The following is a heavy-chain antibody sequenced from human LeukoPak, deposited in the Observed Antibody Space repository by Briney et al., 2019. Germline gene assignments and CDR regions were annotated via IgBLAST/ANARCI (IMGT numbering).Heavy chain of an antibody. CDR1: GFAFSNYN. D-gene: IGHD3-10*01. Sequence: GGSLRLSCAASGFAFSNYNMNWVRQAPGKGLEWVSLISGSGGSTYYADSVKGRFTISRDNSKNTLYLQMNSLRAEDTAVYYCAYLRGWGQGTLVTVSS. V-gene: IGHV3-23*01. J-gene: IGHJ4*02. CDR2: ISGSGGST. CDR3: AYLRG.